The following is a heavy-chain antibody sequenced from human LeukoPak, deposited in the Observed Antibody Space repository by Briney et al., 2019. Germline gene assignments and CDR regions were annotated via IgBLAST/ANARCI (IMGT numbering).Heavy chain of an antibody. D-gene: IGHD3-3*01. CDR2: ISSSSSYI. V-gene: IGHV3-21*04. J-gene: IGHJ3*02. Sequence: GGSLRLSCAASGFTFSSYSMNWVRQAPGKGLEWVSSISSSSSYIYYADSVKGRFTISRDNAKNSLYLQMKSLRAEDTAVYYCARDRGGFLEWLLNPKDAFDIWGQGTMVTVSS. CDR1: GFTFSSYS. CDR3: ARDRGGFLEWLLNPKDAFDI.